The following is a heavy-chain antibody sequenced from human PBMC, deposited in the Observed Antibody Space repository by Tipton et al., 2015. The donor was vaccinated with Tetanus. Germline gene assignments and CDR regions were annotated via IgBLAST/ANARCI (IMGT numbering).Heavy chain of an antibody. J-gene: IGHJ4*02. CDR2: IRRDSTTM. CDR1: GFSFSTYH. V-gene: IGHV3-48*01. Sequence: SLRLSCATSGFSFSTYHMNWVRQAPGKGLEWVSYIRRDSTTMYYADSVTGRFTVSRDNAKSSLYLQINSLRAEDAALYYCASGRTLDYWGQGTLVTVSS. CDR3: ASGRTLDY.